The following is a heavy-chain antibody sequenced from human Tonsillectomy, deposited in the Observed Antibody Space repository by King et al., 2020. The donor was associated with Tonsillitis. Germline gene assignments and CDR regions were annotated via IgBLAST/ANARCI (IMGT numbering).Heavy chain of an antibody. D-gene: IGHD1-26*01. CDR1: GFTFRTYA. V-gene: IGHV3-23*04. CDR2: VSGSGGRT. J-gene: IGHJ4*02. CDR3: AKDLWGWELPRCLDS. Sequence: VQLVESGGGLVQPGGSLRLSCAASGFTFRTYAMNWVRQASGEGLEWVSVVSGSGGRTYYADSVKGRFTISRDNSKNTLYLKMNSLRAEDTAIYYCAKDLWGWELPRCLDSWGQGTLVTVSS.